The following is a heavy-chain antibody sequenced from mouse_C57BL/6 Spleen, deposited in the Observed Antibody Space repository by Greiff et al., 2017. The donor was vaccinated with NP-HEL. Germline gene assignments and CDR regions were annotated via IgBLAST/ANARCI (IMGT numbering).Heavy chain of an antibody. CDR1: GFTFSSYT. V-gene: IGHV5-9*01. J-gene: IGHJ2*01. D-gene: IGHD1-1*01. CDR2: ISGGGGNT. Sequence: EVKLVESGGGLVKPGGSLKLSCAASGFTFSSYTMSWVRQTPEKRLEWVATISGGGGNTYYPDSVKGRFTISRDNAKNTLYLQMISLRSEDTALYYCARQGYYYGSSYFDYWGQGTTLTVSS. CDR3: ARQGYYYGSSYFDY.